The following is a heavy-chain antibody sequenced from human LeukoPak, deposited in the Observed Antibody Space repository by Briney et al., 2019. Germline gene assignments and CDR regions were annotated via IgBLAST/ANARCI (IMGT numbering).Heavy chain of an antibody. CDR3: ARGRRYYGSGSYYNYYYGMDV. D-gene: IGHD3-10*01. Sequence: ASVKVSCKASGYTFTSYDINWVRQATGQGLKWMGWMNPNSGNTGYAQKFQGRVTMTRNTSISTAYMELSSLRSEDTAVYYCARGRRYYGSGSYYNYYYGMDVWGQGTTVTVSS. J-gene: IGHJ6*02. CDR1: GYTFTSYD. V-gene: IGHV1-8*01. CDR2: MNPNSGNT.